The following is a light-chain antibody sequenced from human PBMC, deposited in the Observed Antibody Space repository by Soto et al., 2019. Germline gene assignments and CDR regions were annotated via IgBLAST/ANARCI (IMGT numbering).Light chain of an antibody. CDR2: DAS. CDR1: QSVSSY. Sequence: MTQSPATLSLSPGKRAPLSCRSSQSVSSYLAWYQQKPGQAPRLLIYDASNRATGIPARFSGSGSGTEFTLTISSLQSADYAVYYCQQYHNWPPTTFGQGTRLETK. V-gene: IGKV3D-15*01. J-gene: IGKJ5*01. CDR3: QQYHNWPPTT.